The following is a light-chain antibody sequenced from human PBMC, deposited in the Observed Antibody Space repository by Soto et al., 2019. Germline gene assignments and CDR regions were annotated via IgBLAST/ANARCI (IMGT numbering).Light chain of an antibody. J-gene: IGKJ1*01. Sequence: EIVLTQSPGTLSLSPGERATLSCRASQTVSNNYLACYQQKPGQAPRLLIYAASTRATGIPDRFSGSGSGADFTLTITSLVPEDFAVYYCHQYGRAPRTFGQGTKVDIK. CDR1: QTVSNNY. CDR2: AAS. V-gene: IGKV3-20*01. CDR3: HQYGRAPRT.